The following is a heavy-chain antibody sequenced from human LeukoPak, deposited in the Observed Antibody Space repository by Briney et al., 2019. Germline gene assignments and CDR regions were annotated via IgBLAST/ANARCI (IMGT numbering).Heavy chain of an antibody. J-gene: IGHJ4*02. V-gene: IGHV3-23*01. CDR1: GFTFSSYA. Sequence: GGLRLSCAASGFTFSSYAMSWVRQAPGKGLEWVSAISGSGGSTYYADSVKGRFTISRDNSKNTLYLQMNSLRAEDTAVYYCAKDLGAFGVVIDSDYWGQGTLVTVSS. D-gene: IGHD3-3*01. CDR3: AKDLGAFGVVIDSDY. CDR2: ISGSGGST.